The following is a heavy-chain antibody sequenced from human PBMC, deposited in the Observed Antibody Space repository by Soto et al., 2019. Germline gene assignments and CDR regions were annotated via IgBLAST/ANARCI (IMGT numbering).Heavy chain of an antibody. CDR1: GGSISSSSYY. V-gene: IGHV4-39*01. CDR2: IYYSGST. D-gene: IGHD2-2*01. CDR3: APYQLLFSGFDY. J-gene: IGHJ4*02. Sequence: QLQLQESDPGLVKPSETLSLTCTVSGGSISSSSYYWGWIRQPPGKGLEWIGSIYYSGSTYYNPSLKSRVTISVDTSKNQFSLKLSSVTAADTAVYYCAPYQLLFSGFDYWGQGTLVTVSS.